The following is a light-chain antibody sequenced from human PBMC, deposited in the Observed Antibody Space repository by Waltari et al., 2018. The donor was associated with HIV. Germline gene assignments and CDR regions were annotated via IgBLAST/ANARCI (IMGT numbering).Light chain of an antibody. V-gene: IGKV1-39*01. CDR3: QQTYMTPQT. Sequence: DLQMTQSPSSLSASVGDRVSITCRASQTIKNNLNWYRQTPGKAHKLLIFGASNLQSGVPSRFTGTGSGTYFTLTVSSLQPEDFATYYCQQTYMTPQTFGQGTRLEIK. J-gene: IGKJ5*01. CDR2: GAS. CDR1: QTIKNN.